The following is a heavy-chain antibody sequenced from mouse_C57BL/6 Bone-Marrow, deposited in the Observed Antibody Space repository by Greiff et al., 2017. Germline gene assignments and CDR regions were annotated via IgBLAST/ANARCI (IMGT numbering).Heavy chain of an antibody. J-gene: IGHJ2*01. CDR1: GYTFTSYW. CDR2: IYPSDSET. Sequence: QVQLQQPGAELVRPGSSVKLSCKASGYTFTSYWMDWVKQRPGQGLEWIGNIYPSDSETHYNQKFKDKATLTVDKSSSTAYMQLSSLTSEDSAVYYCGRYWDGGDYWGQGTTLTVSS. D-gene: IGHD4-1*01. CDR3: GRYWDGGDY. V-gene: IGHV1-61*01.